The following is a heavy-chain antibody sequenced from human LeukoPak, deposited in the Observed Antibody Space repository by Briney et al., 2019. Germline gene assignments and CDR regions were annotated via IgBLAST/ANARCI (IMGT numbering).Heavy chain of an antibody. Sequence: SETLSLTCTVSGGSISSGSYYWSWIRQPAGKGLEWIGRMYTSGSTNYNPSLKSRVTISVDTSKNQYSLKLSSVTAADTAVYYCARVAQNYYYYYMDVWGKGTTVTVSS. CDR2: MYTSGST. V-gene: IGHV4-61*02. D-gene: IGHD2-15*01. CDR3: ARVAQNYYYYYMDV. CDR1: GGSISSGSYY. J-gene: IGHJ6*03.